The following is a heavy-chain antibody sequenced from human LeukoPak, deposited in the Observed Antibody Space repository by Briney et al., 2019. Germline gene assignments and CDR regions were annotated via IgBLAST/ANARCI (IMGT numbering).Heavy chain of an antibody. D-gene: IGHD1-1*01. V-gene: IGHV3-33*08. CDR1: GLTFSTYG. CDR3: ARDWKTNSFDY. CDR2: IYYDGSNI. J-gene: IGHJ4*02. Sequence: GGSLRLSCAASGLTFSTYGMHWVRQAPGKGLEWVAFIYYDGSNIYYADYVKGRFTISRDISKNTLYLQMDSLRAEDTAIYYCARDWKTNSFDYWGQGTLVTVSS.